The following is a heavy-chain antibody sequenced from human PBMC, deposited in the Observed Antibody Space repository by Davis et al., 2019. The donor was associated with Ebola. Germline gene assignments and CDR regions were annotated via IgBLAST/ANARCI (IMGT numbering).Heavy chain of an antibody. V-gene: IGHV1-2*02. J-gene: IGHJ4*02. D-gene: IGHD3-10*02. CDR1: GYTFTGYY. Sequence: ASVKVSCKASGYTFTGYYMHWVRQAPGQGLEWMGWINPNSGGTNYAQKFQGRVTMTRDTSISTAYMELSRLRSDDTAVYYCARLSLVNRERHLPTTIGDYWGQGTLVTVSS. CDR2: INPNSGGT. CDR3: ARLSLVNRERHLPTTIGDY.